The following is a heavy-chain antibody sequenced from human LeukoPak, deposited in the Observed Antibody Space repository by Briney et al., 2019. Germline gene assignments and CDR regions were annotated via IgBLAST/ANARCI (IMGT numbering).Heavy chain of an antibody. J-gene: IGHJ6*03. CDR3: ARVTVTTFSPTDYMDV. CDR2: ISGSGGST. D-gene: IGHD4-17*01. Sequence: GGSLRLSCAASGFTFSIYAMSWVRQAPGKGLEWVSAISGSGGSTYYADSVKGRFTISRDNSKNTLYLQMNSLKAEDTAVYYCARVTVTTFSPTDYMDVWGKGTTVTISS. V-gene: IGHV3-23*01. CDR1: GFTFSIYA.